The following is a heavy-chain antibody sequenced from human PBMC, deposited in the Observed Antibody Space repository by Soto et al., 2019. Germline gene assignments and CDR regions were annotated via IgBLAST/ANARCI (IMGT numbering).Heavy chain of an antibody. J-gene: IGHJ4*02. CDR1: GVTLTSSA. V-gene: IGHV1-58*01. Sequence: SVKGCCKASGVTLTSSAVEWVRPALGQRLEWIGWIVVGSGNTNYAQKFQERVTITRDMSTSTAYMELSSLRSEDTAVYYCARDWAYCGGDCSDHRGQGTLVTISS. CDR3: ARDWAYCGGDCSDH. CDR2: IVVGSGNT. D-gene: IGHD2-21*02.